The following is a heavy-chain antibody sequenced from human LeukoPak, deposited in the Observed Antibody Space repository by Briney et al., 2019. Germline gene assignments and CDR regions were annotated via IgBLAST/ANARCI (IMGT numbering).Heavy chain of an antibody. D-gene: IGHD6-13*01. CDR3: ARDISAAAGSMNFDY. Sequence: PGGSLRLSCAASGFTFSSYAMSWVRQAPGKGLEWVSSISSSSSYIYYADSVKGRFTISRDNAKNSLYLQMNSLRAEDTAVYYCARDISAAAGSMNFDYWGQGTLATVSS. J-gene: IGHJ4*02. CDR1: GFTFSSYA. V-gene: IGHV3-21*01. CDR2: ISSSSSYI.